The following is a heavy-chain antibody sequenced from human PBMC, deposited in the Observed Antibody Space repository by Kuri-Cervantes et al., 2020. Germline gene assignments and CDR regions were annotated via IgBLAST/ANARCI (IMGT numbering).Heavy chain of an antibody. J-gene: IGHJ3*02. Sequence: ESLKISCTVSGGSISSSSYYWGWIRQPPGKGLEWIGSIYYSGSTYYNPSLKSRVTISVDTSKNQFSLKLGSVTAADTAVYYCARDPTGAIWFRDNDAFDIWGQGTMVTVSS. CDR3: ARDPTGAIWFRDNDAFDI. V-gene: IGHV4-39*07. D-gene: IGHD3-10*01. CDR1: GGSISSSSYY. CDR2: IYYSGST.